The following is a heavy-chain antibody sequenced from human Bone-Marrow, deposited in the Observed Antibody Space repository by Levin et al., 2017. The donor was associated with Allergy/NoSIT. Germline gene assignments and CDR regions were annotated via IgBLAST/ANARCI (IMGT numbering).Heavy chain of an antibody. CDR3: ARGYCSGGSCFSSHWFDP. V-gene: IGHV4-34*01. J-gene: IGHJ5*02. CDR2: INHSGSR. Sequence: SQTLSLPCAVYGGSFRGYYWSWIRQPPGKGLEWIGEINHSGSRNYNPSLKSRVTISEDMSKNHFFLNLTSVTAADTAVYYCARGYCSGGSCFSSHWFDPWGQGTLVTVSS. CDR1: GGSFRGYY. D-gene: IGHD2-15*01.